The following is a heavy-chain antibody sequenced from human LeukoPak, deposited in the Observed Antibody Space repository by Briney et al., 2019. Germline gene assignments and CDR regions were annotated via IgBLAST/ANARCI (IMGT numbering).Heavy chain of an antibody. CDR1: GFTFISYA. V-gene: IGHV3-23*01. D-gene: IGHD3-10*01. CDR2: ISGSGGST. J-gene: IGHJ4*02. Sequence: GGSLRLSCAASGFTFISYAMSWVRQAPGKGLEWVSGISGSGGSTYYADSVKGRFTISRDDAKNSLYLQMNSLRAEDTAVYYCARGNLWFGELVYWGQGTLVTVSS. CDR3: ARGNLWFGELVY.